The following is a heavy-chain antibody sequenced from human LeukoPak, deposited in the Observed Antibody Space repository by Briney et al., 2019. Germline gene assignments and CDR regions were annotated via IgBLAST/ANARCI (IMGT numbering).Heavy chain of an antibody. D-gene: IGHD3-22*01. Sequence: GGSLRLSCAASGFTFSGSAVHWVRQASGKGLEWVGRIRSKANSYATAYAASVKGRFTISRDDSKNTVYLQMNSLRAEDTAVYYCAKHSHDGSAPYYEVQFDSWGQGTLVTVSS. CDR1: GFTFSGSA. V-gene: IGHV3-73*01. J-gene: IGHJ4*02. CDR3: AKHSHDGSAPYYEVQFDS. CDR2: IRSKANSYAT.